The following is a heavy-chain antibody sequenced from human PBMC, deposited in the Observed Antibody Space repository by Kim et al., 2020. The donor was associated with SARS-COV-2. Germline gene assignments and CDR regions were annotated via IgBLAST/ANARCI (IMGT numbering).Heavy chain of an antibody. CDR3: ARGPDYGDYLYWYFDL. D-gene: IGHD4-17*01. J-gene: IGHJ2*01. CDR2: ISAYNGNT. CDR1: GYTFTSYG. Sequence: ASVKVSCKASGYTFTSYGISWVRQAPGQGLEWMGWISAYNGNTNYAQKLQGRVTMTTYTSTSTAYMELRSLRSDDTAVYYCARGPDYGDYLYWYFDLWGRGTLVTVSS. V-gene: IGHV1-18*04.